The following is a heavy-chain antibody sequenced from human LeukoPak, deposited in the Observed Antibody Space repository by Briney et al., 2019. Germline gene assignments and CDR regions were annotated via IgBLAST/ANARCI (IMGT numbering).Heavy chain of an antibody. CDR3: ARGKEPVAGSLSHFDY. V-gene: IGHV3-21*01. J-gene: IGHJ4*02. CDR1: GFTFSTFA. D-gene: IGHD6-19*01. CDR2: ISSSSSYI. Sequence: PGGSLRLSCAASGFTFSTFAMIWVRQPPGKGLEWVSSISSSSSYIYYADSVKGRLTISRDNAKNSLYLQMNSLRAEDTAVYYCARGKEPVAGSLSHFDYWGQGTLVTVSS.